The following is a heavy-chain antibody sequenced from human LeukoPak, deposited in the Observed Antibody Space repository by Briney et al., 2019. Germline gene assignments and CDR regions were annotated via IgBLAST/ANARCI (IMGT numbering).Heavy chain of an antibody. Sequence: SETLSLTCAVSDYSISSGYYWGWIRQPPGKGLEWIVSIYHSGSTYYNPSLKSRVTISVDTAKNQFSLMLSSVTAADTAVYYCARHTPRGYYYDSSGFSVYYFDYWGQGTLVTVSS. CDR1: DYSISSGYY. V-gene: IGHV4-38-2*01. CDR3: ARHTPRGYYYDSSGFSVYYFDY. D-gene: IGHD3-22*01. J-gene: IGHJ4*02. CDR2: IYHSGST.